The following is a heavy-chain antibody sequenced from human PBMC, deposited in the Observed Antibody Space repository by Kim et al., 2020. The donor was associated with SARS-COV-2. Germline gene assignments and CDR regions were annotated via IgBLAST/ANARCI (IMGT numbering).Heavy chain of an antibody. V-gene: IGHV4-59*01. CDR1: GGSISSYY. D-gene: IGHD3-10*01. Sequence: SETLSLTCTVSGGSISSYYWSWIRQPPGKGLEWIGYIYYSGSTNYNPSLKSRVTISVDTSKNQFSLKLSSVTAADTAVYYCARLDYYGSGSYYNARPGDYYYYYGMDVWGQGTTVTVSS. J-gene: IGHJ6*02. CDR3: ARLDYYGSGSYYNARPGDYYYYYGMDV. CDR2: IYYSGST.